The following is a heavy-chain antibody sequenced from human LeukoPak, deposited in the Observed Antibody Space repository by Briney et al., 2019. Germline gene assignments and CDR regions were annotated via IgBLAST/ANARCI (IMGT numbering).Heavy chain of an antibody. J-gene: IGHJ6*03. CDR1: GYTFTSYG. CDR2: ICANSGKT. D-gene: IGHD2-15*01. CDR3: ARGTVSGQDYYYMDV. Sequence: GASVKVSCKASGYTFTSYGINWVRQAPGQGLEWMGWICANSGKTSYAQKFQGRVTMTTDTSTTTVYMELRSLRSDDTAVYYCARGTVSGQDYYYMDVWGKGTTVTVSS. V-gene: IGHV1-18*01.